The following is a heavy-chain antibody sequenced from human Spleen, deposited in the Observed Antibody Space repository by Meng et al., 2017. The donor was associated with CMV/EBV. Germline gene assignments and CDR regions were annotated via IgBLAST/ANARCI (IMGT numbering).Heavy chain of an antibody. CDR3: AKEAIGGFDP. V-gene: IGHV3-9*01. Sequence: SLKISCAASGFTFSDYYMSWIRQAPGKGLEWVSGISWNGDGIGYGASVKGRFTISRDNAKNSVYLQMNSLRTEDTALYYCAKEAIGGFDPWGLGALVTVSS. D-gene: IGHD5-24*01. J-gene: IGHJ5*02. CDR2: ISWNGDGI. CDR1: GFTFSDYY.